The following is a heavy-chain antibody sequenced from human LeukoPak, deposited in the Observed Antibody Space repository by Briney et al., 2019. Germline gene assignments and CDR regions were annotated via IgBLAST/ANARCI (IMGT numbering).Heavy chain of an antibody. V-gene: IGHV1-2*02. CDR2: INPNSGGT. Sequence: GASVKVSCKASGYTFTGYYMHWVRQAPGQGLEWMGWINPNSGGTNYAQKFQGRVTMTRDMSISAVYMELSRLRSDDTAVYYCARDGTGVYNLVQYWGQGTLVTVSS. D-gene: IGHD5-24*01. CDR3: ARDGTGVYNLVQY. CDR1: GYTFTGYY. J-gene: IGHJ4*02.